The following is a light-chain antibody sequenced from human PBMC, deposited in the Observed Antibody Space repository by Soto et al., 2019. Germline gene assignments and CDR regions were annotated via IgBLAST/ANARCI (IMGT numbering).Light chain of an antibody. Sequence: DIQMTQSPSSLSAFVGDKGTITCRASQTISSYLNWYQQKPGKDPEILISAAYSLQSGVPSRFSGSASGTDFTLTIRSLQPEDFATYYCKPSYITPLSLGAGT. V-gene: IGKV1-39*01. J-gene: IGKJ5*01. CDR1: QTISSY. CDR2: AAY. CDR3: KPSYITPLS.